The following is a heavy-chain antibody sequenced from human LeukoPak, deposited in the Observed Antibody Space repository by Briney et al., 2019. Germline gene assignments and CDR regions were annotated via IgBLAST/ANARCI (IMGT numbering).Heavy chain of an antibody. CDR2: ISGSGGST. CDR3: AKTIGYSSSYGDAFDI. J-gene: IGHJ3*02. Sequence: GGSLRLSCAASGFTFSSYAMSWVRQAPGKGLEWASAISGSGGSTYYADSVKGRFTISRDNSKNTLCLQMNSLRAEDTAVYYCAKTIGYSSSYGDAFDIWGQGTMVTVSS. CDR1: GFTFSSYA. D-gene: IGHD6-13*01. V-gene: IGHV3-23*01.